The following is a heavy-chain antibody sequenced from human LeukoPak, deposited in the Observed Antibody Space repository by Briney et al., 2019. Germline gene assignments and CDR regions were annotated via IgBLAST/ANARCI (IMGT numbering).Heavy chain of an antibody. CDR1: GFTFSNYA. D-gene: IGHD3-22*01. CDR3: AKQTDTTGSGGGAFDI. V-gene: IGHV3-23*01. Sequence: GGSLRLSCAASGFTFSNYAMSWVRQAPGKGLEWVSTISNSGGSTYSADSMKGRFTISRDNSKNTLFLQMSGLGAEDTAVYYCAKQTDTTGSGGGAFDIWGQGTMVTVSS. CDR2: ISNSGGST. J-gene: IGHJ3*02.